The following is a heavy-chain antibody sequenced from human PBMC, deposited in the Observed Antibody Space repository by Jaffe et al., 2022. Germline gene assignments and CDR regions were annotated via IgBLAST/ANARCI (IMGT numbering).Heavy chain of an antibody. J-gene: IGHJ3*02. CDR3: AREGPFYAFDI. CDR2: ISSNGGST. V-gene: IGHV3-64*01. Sequence: EVQLVESGGGLVQPGGSLRLSCAASGFTFSSYAMHWVRQAPGKGLEYVSAISSNGGSTYYANSVKGRFTISRDNSKNTLYLQMGSLRAEDMAVYYCAREGPFYAFDIWGQGTMVTVSS. CDR1: GFTFSSYA.